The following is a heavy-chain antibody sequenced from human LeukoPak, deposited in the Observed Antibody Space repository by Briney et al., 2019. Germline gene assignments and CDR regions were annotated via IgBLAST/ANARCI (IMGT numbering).Heavy chain of an antibody. CDR1: GGSFSGYY. J-gene: IGHJ4*02. V-gene: IGHV4-34*01. CDR2: INHSGST. Sequence: SETLSLTCAVYGGSFSGYYWSWIRQPPGKGLEWIGEINHSGSTNYNPPLKSRVTISVDTSKNQFSLKLSSVTAADTAVYYCARGRTAPRAAAATYYFDYWGQGTLVTVSS. D-gene: IGHD6-13*01. CDR3: ARGRTAPRAAAATYYFDY.